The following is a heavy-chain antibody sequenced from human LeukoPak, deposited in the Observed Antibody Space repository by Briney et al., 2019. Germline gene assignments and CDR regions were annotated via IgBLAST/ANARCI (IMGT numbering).Heavy chain of an antibody. Sequence: GASVRVSCKASRYTFTGYYIHWVRQAPGQGLEWMGRINPNTGGTNYAQRFQGRVTMTRDTSLSTAYMDLNRLGSDDTAMYYCARVGQLAGFDFWGQGTLVTVSS. J-gene: IGHJ4*02. CDR2: INPNTGGT. CDR1: RYTFTGYY. CDR3: ARVGQLAGFDF. V-gene: IGHV1-2*06. D-gene: IGHD6-6*01.